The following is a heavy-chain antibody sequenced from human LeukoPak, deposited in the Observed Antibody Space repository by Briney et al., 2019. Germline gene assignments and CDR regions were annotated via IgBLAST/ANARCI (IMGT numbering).Heavy chain of an antibody. Sequence: ASVKVSCKASGGTFSSYAISWVRQAPGQGLEWMGRIIPILGIANYAQKFQGRVTITADKSTSTACMELSSLRSEDTAVYYCARLMVAANIGYCSGGSCYSSDYWGQGTLVTVSS. CDR3: ARLMVAANIGYCSGGSCYSSDY. CDR1: GGTFSSYA. V-gene: IGHV1-69*04. CDR2: IIPILGIA. J-gene: IGHJ4*02. D-gene: IGHD2-15*01.